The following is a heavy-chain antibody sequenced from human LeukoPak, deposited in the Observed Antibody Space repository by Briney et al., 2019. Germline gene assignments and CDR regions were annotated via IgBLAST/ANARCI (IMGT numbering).Heavy chain of an antibody. CDR2: IYYSGNT. CDR1: GGSIIGYY. CDR3: ASAPVLYYFDY. Sequence: PSETLSLTCTVSGGSIIGYYWNWIRQPPGKGLEWIGCIYYSGNTNYNPSLKSRVTISSDTSRNQFSLRLNSVTAADTAVYYCASAPVLYYFDYWGRGTLVTVSS. V-gene: IGHV4-59*08. J-gene: IGHJ4*02.